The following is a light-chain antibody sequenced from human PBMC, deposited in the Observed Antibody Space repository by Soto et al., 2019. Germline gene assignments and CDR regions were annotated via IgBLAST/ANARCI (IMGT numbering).Light chain of an antibody. V-gene: IGKV3-11*01. Sequence: EVVLTQSPATLSLSPGERATLSCRASQSVSRYLAWYQHKPGQAPRLLIYDTSNRATGIPARFSGSGSGTDFTLTISSLEPEDFAVYYCQQRSNWPPTFGQGTKVAIK. CDR3: QQRSNWPPT. CDR2: DTS. J-gene: IGKJ1*01. CDR1: QSVSRY.